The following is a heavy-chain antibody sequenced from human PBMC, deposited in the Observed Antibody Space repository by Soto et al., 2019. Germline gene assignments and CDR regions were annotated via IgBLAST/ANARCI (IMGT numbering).Heavy chain of an antibody. CDR3: ARGHSMDV. J-gene: IGHJ6*02. Sequence: GGSLRLSCAASGFSFNTYSMNWVRQAPGKGLEWISNIRRSSSTTDYADSVKGRFTISRDNTKNLLYLQMNGLRDEDTAVYYRARGHSMDVWGHGTTVTVSS. V-gene: IGHV3-48*02. CDR1: GFSFNTYS. CDR2: IRRSSSTT.